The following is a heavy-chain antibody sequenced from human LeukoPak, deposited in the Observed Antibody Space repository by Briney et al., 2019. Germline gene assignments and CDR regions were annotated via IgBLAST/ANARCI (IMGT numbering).Heavy chain of an antibody. CDR3: ARGAVADIALMVYAINWFDP. V-gene: IGHV4-34*01. Sequence: SETLSLTCAVYGGSFSGYYWSWIRQPPGKGLEWIGEINHSGSTNYNPSLKSRVTISVDTSKNQFSLKLSYVTAADTAVYYCARGAVADIALMVYAINWFDPWGQGTLVTVSS. J-gene: IGHJ5*02. D-gene: IGHD2-8*01. CDR1: GGSFSGYY. CDR2: INHSGST.